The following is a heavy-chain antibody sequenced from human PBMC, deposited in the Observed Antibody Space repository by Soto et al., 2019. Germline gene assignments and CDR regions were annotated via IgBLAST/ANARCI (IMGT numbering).Heavy chain of an antibody. CDR2: IWYDGSNK. D-gene: IGHD6-6*01. J-gene: IGHJ4*02. V-gene: IGHV3-33*01. Sequence: VGSLRLSCAASGFTFSSYGMHWVRQAPGKGLEWVAVIWYDGSNKYYADSVKGRFTISRDNSKNTLYLQMNSLRAEDTAVYYCAREGGELAARPAFDYWGQGTLVTVSS. CDR1: GFTFSSYG. CDR3: AREGGELAARPAFDY.